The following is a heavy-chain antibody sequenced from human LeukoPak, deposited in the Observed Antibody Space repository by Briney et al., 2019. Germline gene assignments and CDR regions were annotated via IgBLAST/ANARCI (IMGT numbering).Heavy chain of an antibody. CDR3: ARERLSSGYYSIQYYFDY. CDR1: GGTFSSYA. V-gene: IGHV1-69*06. CDR2: IIPIFGTA. D-gene: IGHD3-22*01. Sequence: GSSVKVSCKASGGTFSSYAISWVRQAPGQGLEWMEGIIPIFGTANYAQKFQGRVTITADKSTSTAYMELSSLRSEDTAVYYCARERLSSGYYSIQYYFDYWGQGTLVTVSS. J-gene: IGHJ4*02.